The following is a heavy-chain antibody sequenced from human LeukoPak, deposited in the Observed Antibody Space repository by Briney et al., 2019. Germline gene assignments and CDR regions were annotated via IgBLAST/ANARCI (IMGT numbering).Heavy chain of an antibody. V-gene: IGHV3-33*01. D-gene: IGHD6-13*01. Sequence: GGSLRLSCAASGFTFSSYGMHWVRQAPGKGLEWVAVIWYDGSNKYYADSVKGRFTISRDNSKNTLYLQMNSLRAEDMAVYYCARDKLDSSSWYYFDYWGQGTLVTVSS. CDR2: IWYDGSNK. CDR1: GFTFSSYG. J-gene: IGHJ4*02. CDR3: ARDKLDSSSWYYFDY.